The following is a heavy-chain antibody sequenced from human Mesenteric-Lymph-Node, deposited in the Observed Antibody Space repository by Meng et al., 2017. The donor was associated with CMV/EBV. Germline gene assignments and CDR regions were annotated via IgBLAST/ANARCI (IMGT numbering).Heavy chain of an antibody. CDR3: AGGSGWYYFDY. CDR2: INPNSDDT. D-gene: IGHD6-19*01. V-gene: IGHV1-2*06. Sequence: SCKASGDTFTDYYIHWVRQAPGQGLEWMGRINPNSDDTHYAQKFQGRVAVTRDTSIRTAYMELSRLTSDDTAVYYCAGGSGWYYFDYWGQGTLVTVSS. CDR1: GDTFTDYY. J-gene: IGHJ4*02.